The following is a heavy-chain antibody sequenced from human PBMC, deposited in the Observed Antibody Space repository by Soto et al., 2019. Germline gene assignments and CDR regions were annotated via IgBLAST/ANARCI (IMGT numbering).Heavy chain of an antibody. V-gene: IGHV1-18*01. CDR2: ISVYDGNT. D-gene: IGHD7-27*01. Sequence: QLVQSGPEVKKPGASVKVSCKASGYTFTSYDINWVRQAPGQGLEWMGWISVYDGNTNYAQKLQDRVTMTTDTSTSTAYMELRSLRSDDTAVYYCASALGIGDYWGQGTQVTVSS. CDR1: GYTFTSYD. CDR3: ASALGIGDY. J-gene: IGHJ4*02.